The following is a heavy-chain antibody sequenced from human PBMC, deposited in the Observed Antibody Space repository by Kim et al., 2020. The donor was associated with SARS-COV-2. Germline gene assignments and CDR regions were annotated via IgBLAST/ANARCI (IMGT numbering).Heavy chain of an antibody. CDR2: ISGSGGST. V-gene: IGHV3-23*01. Sequence: GSLRLSCAASGFTFSSYAMSWVRQAPGKGLEWVSAISGSGGSTYYADSVKGRFTISRDNSKNTLYLQMNSLRAEDTAVYYCANSGTSITIFGVVIKGALDVWGQGTTVTVSS. CDR3: ANSGTSITIFGVVIKGALDV. D-gene: IGHD3-3*01. CDR1: GFTFSSYA. J-gene: IGHJ6*02.